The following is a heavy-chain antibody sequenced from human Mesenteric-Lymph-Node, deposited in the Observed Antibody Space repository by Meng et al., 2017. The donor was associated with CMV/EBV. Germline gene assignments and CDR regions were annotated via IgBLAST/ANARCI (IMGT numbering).Heavy chain of an antibody. Sequence: GESLKISCAASGFTFSSYAMSWVRQAPGKGLEWVSAISGSGGSTYYADSVKGRFTISRDNSKNTLYLQMDRLGAEDAAVYYCAKEGTAVAGLDAFETWGQGTMVTVSS. CDR3: AKEGTAVAGLDAFET. J-gene: IGHJ3*02. CDR2: ISGSGGST. CDR1: GFTFSSYA. V-gene: IGHV3-23*01. D-gene: IGHD6-19*01.